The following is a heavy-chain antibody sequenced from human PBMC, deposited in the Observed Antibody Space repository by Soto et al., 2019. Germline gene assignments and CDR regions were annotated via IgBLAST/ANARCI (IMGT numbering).Heavy chain of an antibody. V-gene: IGHV5-10-1*01. CDR3: ASEYSSSAIYYYYGMDV. CDR2: IDPSDSYT. J-gene: IGHJ6*02. Sequence: GESLKISCNGSGYSFTSYWISWVRQMPGKGLEWMGRIDPSDSYTNYSPSFQGHVTISADKSISTAYLQWSSLKASDTAMYYCASEYSSSAIYYYYGMDVWGQGTKVTVYS. CDR1: GYSFTSYW. D-gene: IGHD6-6*01.